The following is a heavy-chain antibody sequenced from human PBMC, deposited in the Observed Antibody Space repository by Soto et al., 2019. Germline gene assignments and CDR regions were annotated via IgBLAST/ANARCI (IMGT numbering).Heavy chain of an antibody. D-gene: IGHD3-16*01. CDR1: GFTFDDYA. Sequence: LSLTCAASGFTFDDYAMHWVRQAPGKGLEWVSLISWDGGSTYYADSVKGRFTISRDNSKNSLYLQMNSLRAEDTALYYCAKDKGGANYFDYWGQGTLVTVSS. CDR3: AKDKGGANYFDY. CDR2: ISWDGGST. V-gene: IGHV3-43D*03. J-gene: IGHJ4*02.